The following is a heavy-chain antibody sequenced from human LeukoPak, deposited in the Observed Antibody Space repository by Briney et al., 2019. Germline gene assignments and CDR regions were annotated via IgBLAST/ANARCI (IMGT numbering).Heavy chain of an antibody. CDR2: INPSAGST. CDR3: ARDEGIPGTTWGANFHY. V-gene: IGHV1-46*01. Sequence: ASVKVSCKASGYTFTMYYMHWVRQAPGQGLEWMGIINPSAGSTVYAQKFQGRVIMTRDMSTSTVYMELSSLRYEDTALYYCARDEGIPGTTWGANFHYWGQGTLVTVSS. CDR1: GYTFTMYY. D-gene: IGHD1-20*01. J-gene: IGHJ4*02.